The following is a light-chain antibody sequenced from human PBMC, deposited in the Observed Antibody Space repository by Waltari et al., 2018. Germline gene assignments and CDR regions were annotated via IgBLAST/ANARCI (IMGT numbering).Light chain of an antibody. CDR1: QSLLHSNGYNY. J-gene: IGKJ4*01. Sequence: DIVMTQSPLSLPVTPGEPASISCRFSQSLLHSNGYNYLDWYLQKPGQSPQLLIYLGSNRASGVPDRFSGSGSGTDFTLKISRVEAEDVGVYYCMQALQTPFTFGGGTKVEIK. CDR2: LGS. CDR3: MQALQTPFT. V-gene: IGKV2-28*01.